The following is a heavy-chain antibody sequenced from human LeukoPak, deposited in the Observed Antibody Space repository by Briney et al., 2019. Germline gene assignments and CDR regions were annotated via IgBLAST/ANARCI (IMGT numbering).Heavy chain of an antibody. V-gene: IGHV3-11*04. CDR3: ARVLGIVGG. CDR1: GFTFSDYY. D-gene: IGHD1-26*01. CDR2: ISSSGTSM. J-gene: IGHJ4*02. Sequence: PGGSLRLSCAASGFTFSDYYMNWVRQAPGKGLEWVSYISSSGTSMYYADSVKGRFTISRDNAKNSLYLQMNSLRADDTAVYYCARVLGIVGGWGQGTLVTVSS.